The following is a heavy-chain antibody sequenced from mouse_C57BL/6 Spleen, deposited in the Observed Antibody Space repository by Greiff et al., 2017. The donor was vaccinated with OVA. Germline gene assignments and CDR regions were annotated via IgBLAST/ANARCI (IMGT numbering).Heavy chain of an antibody. Sequence: EVKLVESGPELVKPGASVKISCKASGYSFTDYNMNWVKQSNGKSLEWIGVINPNYGTTSYNQKFKGKATLTVDQSSSTAYMQLNSLTSEDSAVYYCARERRDGNYRIAMDYWGQGTSVTVSS. D-gene: IGHD2-1*01. J-gene: IGHJ4*01. CDR1: GYSFTDYN. CDR3: ARERRDGNYRIAMDY. CDR2: INPNYGTT. V-gene: IGHV1-39*01.